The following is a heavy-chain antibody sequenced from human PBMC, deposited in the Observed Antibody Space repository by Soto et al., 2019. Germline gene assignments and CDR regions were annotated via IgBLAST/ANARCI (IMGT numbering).Heavy chain of an antibody. Sequence: QVQLQQWGAGLLKPSETLSLTCAVSAGSFSDYFWSWIRQPPGKGLEWIGEINHSGGTNYSPSLRSRVVISVDTSKTPLSLSLRSVTAAGTALYYCARFQILDWSTSSLCFDQRGQGTLVSVST. J-gene: IGHJ1*01. CDR1: AGSFSDYF. D-gene: IGHD3-3*01. V-gene: IGHV4-34*01. CDR3: ARFQILDWSTSSLCFDQ. CDR2: INHSGGT.